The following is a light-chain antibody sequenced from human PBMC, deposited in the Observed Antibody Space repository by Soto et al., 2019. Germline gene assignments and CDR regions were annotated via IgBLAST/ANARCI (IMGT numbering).Light chain of an antibody. CDR3: QQRSTWPPVIT. CDR1: QSFSSY. J-gene: IGKJ5*01. V-gene: IGKV3-11*01. CDR2: DAS. Sequence: EIVLTQSPATLSLSPGERATLSCRASQSFSSYLAWYQQKPGQAPRLLIYDASKRATGIPARFSGRGSGTDFTLTIISLEPEDFAFYYCQQRSTWPPVITFGQGTRLEIK.